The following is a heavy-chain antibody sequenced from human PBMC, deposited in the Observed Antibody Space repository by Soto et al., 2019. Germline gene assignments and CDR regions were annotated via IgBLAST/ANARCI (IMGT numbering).Heavy chain of an antibody. CDR2: INHSGST. CDR1: GGSLSGYY. V-gene: IGHV4-34*01. D-gene: IGHD2-2*01. J-gene: IGHJ4*02. Sequence: SETLSLTCAVYGGSLSGYYWSWIRQPPGKGLEWIGEINHSGSTNYNPSLKSRVTISVDTSKNQFSLKLSSVTAADTAVYYCARGTGGAVVAPYYFDYWGQGTLVTVSS. CDR3: ARGTGGAVVAPYYFDY.